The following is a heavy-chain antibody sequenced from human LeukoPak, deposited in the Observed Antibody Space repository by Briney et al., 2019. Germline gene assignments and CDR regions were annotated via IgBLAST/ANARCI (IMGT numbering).Heavy chain of an antibody. D-gene: IGHD3-10*01. J-gene: IGHJ4*02. CDR3: ASGYYYGSGSGSSTDY. CDR1: GCSFTSYW. V-gene: IGHV5-51*01. Sequence: GESLKISCKGSGCSFTSYWIGWVRQMPGKGLEWMGIIYPGDSDTRYSPSFQGQVTISADKSISTAYLQWSSLKASDTAMYYCASGYYYGSGSGSSTDYWGQRTLVTVSS. CDR2: IYPGDSDT.